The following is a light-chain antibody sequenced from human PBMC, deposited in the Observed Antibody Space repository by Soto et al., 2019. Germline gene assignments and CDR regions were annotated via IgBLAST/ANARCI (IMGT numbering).Light chain of an antibody. CDR2: DAS. V-gene: IGKV3-11*01. CDR1: QRVSSY. CDR3: QQRSNWPPAG. J-gene: IGKJ5*01. Sequence: EIVLTQSPATLSLSPGVRATLSCSASQRVSSYLAWYQQKPGQAHRLLIFDASNRATGIPTRFSGSGSGTDFTLTISSLEPEDFAVYYCQQRSNWPPAGFGQGTRLEIK.